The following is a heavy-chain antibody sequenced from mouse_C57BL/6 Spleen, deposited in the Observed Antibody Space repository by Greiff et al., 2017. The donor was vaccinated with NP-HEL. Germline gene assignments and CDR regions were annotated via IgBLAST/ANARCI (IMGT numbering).Heavy chain of an antibody. D-gene: IGHD3-2*02. V-gene: IGHV1-15*01. CDR1: GYTFTDYE. CDR3: TRSHSSEAMDY. CDR2: IDPETGGT. J-gene: IGHJ4*01. Sequence: QVHVKQSGAELVRPGASVTLSCKASGYTFTDYEMHWVKQTPVHGLEWIGAIDPETGGTAYNQKFKGKAILTADKSSSTAYMELRSLTSEDSAVYYCTRSHSSEAMDYWGQGTSVTVSS.